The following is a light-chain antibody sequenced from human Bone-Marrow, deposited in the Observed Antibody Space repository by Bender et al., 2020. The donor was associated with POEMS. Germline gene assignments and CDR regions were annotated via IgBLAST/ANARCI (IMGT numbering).Light chain of an antibody. CDR1: NVERKS. CDR3: QAWDRSTAV. Sequence: SYVVTQPPSVPVAPGETAESVCGGTNVERKSVHWYQKRPGQAAVIVVHDDSHRPSGIPERISGSNSRNTATLTISRVEAGDEADYYCQAWDRSTAVFGGGAKLTV. V-gene: IGLV3-21*02. J-gene: IGLJ2*01. CDR2: DDS.